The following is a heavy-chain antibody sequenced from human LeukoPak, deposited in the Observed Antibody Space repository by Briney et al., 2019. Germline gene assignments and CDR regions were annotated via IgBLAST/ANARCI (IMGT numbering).Heavy chain of an antibody. CDR3: ARSSSGAYDAFDI. J-gene: IGHJ3*02. D-gene: IGHD3-3*01. Sequence: GGSLRLSCVASGFTFSSHGMHWVRQAPGKGLEWVSIIYSGGSTHYADSVKGRFTISRDNSKNTLYLQMNSLRAEDTAVYYCARSSSGAYDAFDIWGQGTMVTVSS. V-gene: IGHV3-NL1*01. CDR1: GFTFSSHG. CDR2: IYSGGST.